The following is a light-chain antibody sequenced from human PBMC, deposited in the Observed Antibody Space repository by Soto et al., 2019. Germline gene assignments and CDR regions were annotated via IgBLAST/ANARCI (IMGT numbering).Light chain of an antibody. V-gene: IGKV1-27*01. CDR3: QKYNSAPWT. CDR1: QGISNY. J-gene: IGKJ1*01. CDR2: VAS. Sequence: DIQMTQSPSSLSASVGDRVTITCRASQGISNYLAWYQQQPGKVPKLLIYVASTLQSGVPSRFSGSGSGTAVTLTISSLQPEDVATYYCQKYNSAPWTFGQGTKVEIK.